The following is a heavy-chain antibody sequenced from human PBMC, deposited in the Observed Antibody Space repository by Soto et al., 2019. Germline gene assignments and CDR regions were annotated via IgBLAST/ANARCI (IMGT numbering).Heavy chain of an antibody. D-gene: IGHD1-26*01. CDR2: ISWNSGSI. Sequence: EVQLVESGGGLVQPGRSLRLSCAASGFTFDDYAMHWVRQAPGKGLEWVSGISWNSGSIGYADSVKGRFTISRDNAKNSLYLQMNSLRAEDTALYYCVKAMEVGATTHFDYWGQGTLVTVSS. CDR1: GFTFDDYA. CDR3: VKAMEVGATTHFDY. J-gene: IGHJ4*02. V-gene: IGHV3-9*01.